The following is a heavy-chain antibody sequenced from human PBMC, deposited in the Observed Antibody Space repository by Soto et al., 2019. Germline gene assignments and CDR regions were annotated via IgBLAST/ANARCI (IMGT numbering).Heavy chain of an antibody. CDR3: AAQRITIFGVVTTPNWFDP. V-gene: IGHV4-30-2*01. J-gene: IGHJ5*02. Sequence: PSQTLSLTCAVSGGSISSGGYSWSWIRQPPGKGLEWIGYIYHSGSAYYNPSLKSRVTISVDRSKNQFSLKLSSVTAADTAVYWCAAQRITIFGVVTTPNWFDPWGQGTLATVSS. CDR2: IYHSGSA. D-gene: IGHD3-3*01. CDR1: GGSISSGGYS.